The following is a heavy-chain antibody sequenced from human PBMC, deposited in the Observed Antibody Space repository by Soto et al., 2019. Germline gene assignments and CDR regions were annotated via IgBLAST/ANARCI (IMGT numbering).Heavy chain of an antibody. CDR3: ARGWLAGGYEFDY. CDR2: IWYDGSDK. J-gene: IGHJ4*02. D-gene: IGHD5-12*01. CDR1: GFTFSSYG. V-gene: IGHV3-33*01. Sequence: QVQLVESGGGVVQPGRSLRLSCAASGFTFSSYGMHWVRQAPGKGLEWVAIIWYDGSDKYYSDSVKGRFTISRDNSKNTLYLQMHSLRGEDTAVYYCARGWLAGGYEFDYWGQGTLVTVSS.